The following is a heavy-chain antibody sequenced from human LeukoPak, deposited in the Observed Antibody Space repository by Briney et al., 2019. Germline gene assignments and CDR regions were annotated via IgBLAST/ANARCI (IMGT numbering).Heavy chain of an antibody. D-gene: IGHD2-21*02. CDR2: IYYSGST. CDR1: GGSISSLTFY. CDR3: AKVVTAVQYVDY. V-gene: IGHV4-39*01. J-gene: IGHJ4*02. Sequence: SETLSLTRTVSGGSISSLTFYGGWIRQPPGKGLEWIGSIYYSGSTYYNPSLKSRVTMSVDTSKNQFSLRLSSVTAPDTAVYYCAKVVTAVQYVDYWGEARLASVSS.